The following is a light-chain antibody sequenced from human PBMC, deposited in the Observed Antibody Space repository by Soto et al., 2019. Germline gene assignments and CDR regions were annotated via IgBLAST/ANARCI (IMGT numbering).Light chain of an antibody. CDR2: EVS. CDR3: SSYASGNTYV. V-gene: IGLV2-14*01. Sequence: QSVLTQPASESGSPGQSITISCTGTSSDVGTYNLVSWYQHHPGKAPKLMIYEVSNRPSGVSNRFSGSKSGNTASLTISGLQAEDEADYYCSSYASGNTYVFGTGTKGTVL. CDR1: SSDVGTYNL. J-gene: IGLJ1*01.